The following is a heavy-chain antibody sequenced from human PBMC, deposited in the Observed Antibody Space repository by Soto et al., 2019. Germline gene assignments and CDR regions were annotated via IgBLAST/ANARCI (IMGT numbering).Heavy chain of an antibody. D-gene: IGHD2-2*01. Sequence: PGESLKISCKGSGYTFTGYWIGWVRQMPGRGLEWMGVIWPSDSHTRYNPSFQGHVTISADKSIDTAYMQWSGLKASDTAMYYCARGGSSWTLTHFDYWGQGTLVTVSS. CDR1: GYTFTGYW. J-gene: IGHJ4*02. V-gene: IGHV5-51*01. CDR3: ARGGSSWTLTHFDY. CDR2: IWPSDSHT.